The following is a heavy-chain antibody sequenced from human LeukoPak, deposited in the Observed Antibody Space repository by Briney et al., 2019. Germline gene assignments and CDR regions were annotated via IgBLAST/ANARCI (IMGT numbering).Heavy chain of an antibody. V-gene: IGHV3-7*01. CDR1: GFTFSNYS. D-gene: IGHD2-15*01. J-gene: IGHJ4*02. Sequence: GGSLRLSCAASGFTFSNYSMNWVRQAPGKGLEWVANIEQDGDEKYYVDSVKGRFIISRDNTKNSLYLQMNSLRAEDTAVYYCARVRGPSFVLSPIDYWGQGTLVTVSS. CDR3: ARVRGPSFVLSPIDY. CDR2: IEQDGDEK.